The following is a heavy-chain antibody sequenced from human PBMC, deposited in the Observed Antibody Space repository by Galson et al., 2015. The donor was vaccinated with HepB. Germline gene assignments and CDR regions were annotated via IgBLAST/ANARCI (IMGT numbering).Heavy chain of an antibody. CDR1: GGTFSSYT. J-gene: IGHJ6*02. V-gene: IGHV1-58*02. CDR2: IVVGSGNT. CDR3: AALHSSTSIYGMDV. Sequence: SVKVSCKASGGTFSSYTISWVRQAPGQRLEWIGWIVVGSGNTNYAQKFQERLTITRDMSTSTAYMELSSLRSEDTAVYYCAALHSSTSIYGMDVWGQGTTVTVSS. D-gene: IGHD2-2*01.